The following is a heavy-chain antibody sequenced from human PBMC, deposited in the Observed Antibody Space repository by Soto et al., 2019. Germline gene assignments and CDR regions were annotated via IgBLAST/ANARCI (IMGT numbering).Heavy chain of an antibody. CDR1: GFTFSSYG. CDR3: ARDSSILTGSDAFDI. CDR2: ISCSGSNI. D-gene: IGHD3-9*01. V-gene: IGHV3-21*04. Sequence: PGGSLRLSCAASGFTFSSYGMHWVRQAPGKGLEWVAVISCSGSNIYYADSVKGRFTISRDNAKNSLYLQMNSLRAEDTAVYYCARDSSILTGSDAFDIWGQGTMVTVSS. J-gene: IGHJ3*02.